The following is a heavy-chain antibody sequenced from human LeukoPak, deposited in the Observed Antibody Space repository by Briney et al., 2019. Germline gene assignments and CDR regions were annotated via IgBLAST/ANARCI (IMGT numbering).Heavy chain of an antibody. V-gene: IGHV4-61*02. CDR3: ARHANYDRLAAAVTY. CDR2: IYTSGST. D-gene: IGHD6-13*01. CDR1: GGSISSGSYY. Sequence: SETLSLTCTVSGGSISSGSYYWSWIRQPAGKGLEWIGRIYTSGSTNYNPSLKSRVTISVDTSKNQFSLKLSSVTAADTAVYYCARHANYDRLAAAVTYWGQGTLVTVSS. J-gene: IGHJ4*02.